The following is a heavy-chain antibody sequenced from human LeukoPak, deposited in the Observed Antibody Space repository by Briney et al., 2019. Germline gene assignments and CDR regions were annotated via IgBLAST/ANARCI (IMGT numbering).Heavy chain of an antibody. V-gene: IGHV4-59*11. CDR1: GGSITSHY. Sequence: SETLSLTCTVPGGSITSHYWSWLRQPPGKGLEWIGNISYTGGTNYSPSLRSRLTMSVDTSKHQIPLKLRSVTAADTAVYYCARISSETHNDYWGRGTLVTVSS. J-gene: IGHJ4*02. CDR2: ISYTGGT. D-gene: IGHD5-24*01. CDR3: ARISSETHNDY.